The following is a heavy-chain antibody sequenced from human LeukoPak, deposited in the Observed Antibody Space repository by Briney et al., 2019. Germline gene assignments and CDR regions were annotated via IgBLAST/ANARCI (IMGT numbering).Heavy chain of an antibody. CDR2: IYYSGST. D-gene: IGHD1-26*01. J-gene: IGHJ4*02. Sequence: PSQTLSLTCTVSGGSISSGDYYWSWIRQPPGKGLEWIGYIYYSGSTYYNPSLKSRVTISVDTSKNQFSLKLSSVIAADTAVYYCARVLVGENPGQFDYWGQGTLVTVSS. CDR1: GGSISSGDYY. CDR3: ARVLVGENPGQFDY. V-gene: IGHV4-30-4*08.